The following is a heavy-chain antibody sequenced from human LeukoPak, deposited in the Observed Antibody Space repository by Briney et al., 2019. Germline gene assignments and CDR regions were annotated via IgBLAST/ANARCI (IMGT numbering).Heavy chain of an antibody. CDR3: ARSEDDFWSGSQGSWFDP. Sequence: SETLSLTCTVSGGSITISYWSWVRQPPGNGLEWIGYIYYNGSTNYNPSLKTRVTIPVDTTKNQFTLKLSSVIAADTEVYYCARSEDDFWSGSQGSWFDPWGQGTLVTVSS. V-gene: IGHV4-59*01. CDR1: GGSITISY. D-gene: IGHD3-3*01. J-gene: IGHJ5*02. CDR2: IYYNGST.